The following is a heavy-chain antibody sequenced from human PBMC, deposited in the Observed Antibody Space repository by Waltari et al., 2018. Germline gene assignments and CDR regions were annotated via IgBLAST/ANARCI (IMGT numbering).Heavy chain of an antibody. CDR3: ARALAYCGGDCYSTRYYFDY. V-gene: IGHV4-34*01. CDR1: GGSFSGYY. CDR2: INHSGST. D-gene: IGHD2-21*02. J-gene: IGHJ4*02. Sequence: QVQLQQWGAGLLKPSETLSLTCAVYGGSFSGYYWSWIRQPPGQGLEWIGEINHSGSTNYNPSLKSRVTISVDTSKNQFSLKLSSVTAADTAVYYCARALAYCGGDCYSTRYYFDYWGQGTLVTISS.